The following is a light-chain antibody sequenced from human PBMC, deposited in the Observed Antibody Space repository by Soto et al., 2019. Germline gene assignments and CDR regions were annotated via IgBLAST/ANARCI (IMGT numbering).Light chain of an antibody. CDR3: QQHNDWPLT. J-gene: IGKJ4*01. CDR2: RIS. Sequence: EIVMTQSPATLSVSPGERATLSCRASQSVSSNLAWYQQKPGQAPRLLIYRISNRATGIPARFSGSGSGTEFTLTISSLQSEDFAVYYCQQHNDWPLTFGGGTKVEI. V-gene: IGKV3-15*01. CDR1: QSVSSN.